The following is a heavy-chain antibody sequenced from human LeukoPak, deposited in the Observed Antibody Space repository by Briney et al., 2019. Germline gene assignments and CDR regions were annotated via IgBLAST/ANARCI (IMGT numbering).Heavy chain of an antibody. CDR3: ARDRPLLRFLTPVSGGHLYGMDV. D-gene: IGHD3-3*01. CDR1: GYTFTGYY. CDR2: INPNSGDT. V-gene: IGHV1-2*02. Sequence: ASVTVSCKASGYTFTGYYMHWVRQAPGQGLEWMGWINPNSGDTSYAQKFQGRVTMTRDTSTSTVYMELSSLRSEDTAVYYCARDRPLLRFLTPVSGGHLYGMDVWGQGTTVTVSS. J-gene: IGHJ6*02.